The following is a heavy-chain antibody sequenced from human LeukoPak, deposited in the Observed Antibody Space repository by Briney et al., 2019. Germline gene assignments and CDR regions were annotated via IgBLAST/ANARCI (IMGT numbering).Heavy chain of an antibody. D-gene: IGHD3-22*01. J-gene: IGHJ3*02. Sequence: NPSETLSLTCTVSGGSISSYYWSWIRQPPGKGLEWIGYIYYSGSTNYNPSLKSRVTISVDTSKNQFSLKLSSVTAADTAVYYCARDGSQPSYYYDSSGYQPSDAFDIWGQGTMVTVSS. CDR1: GGSISSYY. CDR2: IYYSGST. V-gene: IGHV4-59*12. CDR3: ARDGSQPSYYYDSSGYQPSDAFDI.